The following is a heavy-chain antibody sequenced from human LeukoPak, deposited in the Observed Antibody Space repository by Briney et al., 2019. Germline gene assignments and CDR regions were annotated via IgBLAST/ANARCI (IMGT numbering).Heavy chain of an antibody. CDR1: GFSVTSNH. D-gene: IGHD3-22*01. J-gene: IGHJ4*02. V-gene: IGHV3-53*01. CDR3: ARATYYYDSSGYYYDY. Sequence: GGSLRLSCAASGFSVTSNHMSWVRQAPGKGLEWVSVIYSGGSTYYADSVKGRFTISRDNSKNTLYLQMNSLRAEDTAVYYCARATYYYDSSGYYYDYWGQGTLVTVSS. CDR2: IYSGGST.